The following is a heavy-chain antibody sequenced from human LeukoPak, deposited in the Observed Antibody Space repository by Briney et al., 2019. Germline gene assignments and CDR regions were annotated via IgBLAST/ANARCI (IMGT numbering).Heavy chain of an antibody. V-gene: IGHV1-18*01. J-gene: IGHJ6*02. CDR3: ASLADIVVVPAAQKRYYYYYGMDV. Sequence: ASVKVSCKASGYTFTSYGISWVRQAPGQGLEWMAWISAYNGNTNYAQKLQGRVTMTTDTSTSTAYMELSRLRSDDTAVYYCASLADIVVVPAAQKRYYYYYGMDVWGQGTTVTVSS. CDR1: GYTFTSYG. D-gene: IGHD2-2*01. CDR2: ISAYNGNT.